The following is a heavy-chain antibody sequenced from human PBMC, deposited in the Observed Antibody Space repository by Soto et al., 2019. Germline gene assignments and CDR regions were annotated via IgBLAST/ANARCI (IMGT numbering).Heavy chain of an antibody. Sequence: PGGSLRLSCAASGGTCSSYAMRWVRQATGKGLEWVAVISYDGSNKYYADSVKGRFTISRDNSKNTLYLQMNSLRAEDTAVYYCANNDIPRPAYHYYYYGMDVWGQGTTVTVSS. CDR1: GGTCSSYA. D-gene: IGHD3-9*01. CDR2: ISYDGSNK. V-gene: IGHV3-30*18. J-gene: IGHJ6*02. CDR3: ANNDIPRPAYHYYYYGMDV.